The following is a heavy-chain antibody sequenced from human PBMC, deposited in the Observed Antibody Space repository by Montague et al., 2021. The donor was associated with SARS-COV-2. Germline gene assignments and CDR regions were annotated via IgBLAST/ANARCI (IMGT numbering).Heavy chain of an antibody. CDR3: ARRGGSVWGVTVSADLDY. CDR1: GGSFTGYY. CDR2: FNQRGST. V-gene: IGHV4-34*01. D-gene: IGHD3-10*02. J-gene: IGHJ4*02. Sequence: SETLSLTCAVYGGSFTGYYWSWIRQPPEKGLEWIGEFNQRGSTNNNPSLKSRVIISVDTSKNQFSLKLSSVTAADTAVYYCARRGGSVWGVTVSADLDYWGQGILVIVSS.